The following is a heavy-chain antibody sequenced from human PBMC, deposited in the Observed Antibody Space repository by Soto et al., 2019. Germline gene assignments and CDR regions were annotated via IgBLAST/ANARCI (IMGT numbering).Heavy chain of an antibody. V-gene: IGHV3-21*01. J-gene: IGHJ3*02. CDR1: GFTFSSYS. CDR3: ARDHLSNAFDI. Sequence: EVQLVESGGGLVKPGGSLRLSCAASGFTFSSYSMNWVRQAPGKGLEWVSSISSSSSYIFYSDSVKGRFTISRDNAKNSLYLQMNRLRAEDTAVYYCARDHLSNAFDIWGQGTMVTVSS. CDR2: ISSSSSYI.